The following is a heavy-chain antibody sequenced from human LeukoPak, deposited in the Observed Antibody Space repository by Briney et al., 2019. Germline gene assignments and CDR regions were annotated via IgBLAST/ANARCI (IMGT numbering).Heavy chain of an antibody. J-gene: IGHJ4*02. V-gene: IGHV3-30*02. CDR3: AKEEYGISPALDY. D-gene: IGHD2/OR15-2a*01. Sequence: GGSLRLSCVASGFTGYGMHWVRQALGKGLEWMAFIRYDGSDITYADAVKGRFTISRDNSKNTLYLQLNSLRLDDTAVYYSAKEEYGISPALDYWGQGTLVTVSS. CDR2: IRYDGSDI. CDR1: GFTGYG.